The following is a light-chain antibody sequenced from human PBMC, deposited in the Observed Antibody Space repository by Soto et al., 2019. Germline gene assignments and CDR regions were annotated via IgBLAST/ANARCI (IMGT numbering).Light chain of an antibody. CDR2: DAS. Sequence: IQMPQSPYTLSASVGDRVTITCRASQSINIWLAWYQQKAGKAPKLLIYDASTLESGVPSRFSGSGSRTEFTLTISSLQPDDFATYYCQEYNSWRGEWTFGQGTKVDNK. J-gene: IGKJ1*01. CDR3: QEYNSWRGEWT. V-gene: IGKV1-5*01. CDR1: QSINIW.